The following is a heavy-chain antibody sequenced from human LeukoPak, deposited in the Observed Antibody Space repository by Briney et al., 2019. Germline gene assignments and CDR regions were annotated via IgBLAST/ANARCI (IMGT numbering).Heavy chain of an antibody. CDR1: GYTFTSYY. D-gene: IGHD5-18*01. CDR3: ARDGRAYRYGYPFDAFDI. V-gene: IGHV1-46*01. J-gene: IGHJ3*02. Sequence: ASVKVSCKASGYTFTSYYMHWVRQAPGQGLEWMGIINPSGGSTSYAQKFQGRVTMTRDTSTNTVYMELSSLRSEDTAVYYCARDGRAYRYGYPFDAFDIWGQGTMVTVSS. CDR2: INPSGGST.